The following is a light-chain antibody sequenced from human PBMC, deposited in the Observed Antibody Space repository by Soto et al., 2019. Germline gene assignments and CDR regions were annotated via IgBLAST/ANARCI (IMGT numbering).Light chain of an antibody. Sequence: IQMTQSPSSFSASTGDRVSITCRATQNIGTYLAWYQQIPGKAPKLLIYDASTLQTGVPSRFSGSGSGTDFTLTISYLQSEDFGTYYCQQFYNYPRTFGQGTKVDIK. J-gene: IGKJ1*01. CDR1: QNIGTY. CDR3: QQFYNYPRT. CDR2: DAS. V-gene: IGKV1-8*01.